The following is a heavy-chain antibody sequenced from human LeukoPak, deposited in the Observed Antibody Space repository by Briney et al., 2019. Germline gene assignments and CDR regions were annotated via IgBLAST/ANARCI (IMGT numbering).Heavy chain of an antibody. CDR2: ISSSGSTI. D-gene: IGHD5-18*01. CDR3: ARERDTAMVIDY. CDR1: GFTFSSYE. V-gene: IGHV3-48*03. Sequence: PGGSLRLSCAASGFTFSSYEMNWVRQAPGKGLEWVSYISSSGSTIYYADSVKGRFTISRDNAKNSLYLQMNSLRAEDTAVYYCARERDTAMVIDYWGQGTLVTVSS. J-gene: IGHJ4*02.